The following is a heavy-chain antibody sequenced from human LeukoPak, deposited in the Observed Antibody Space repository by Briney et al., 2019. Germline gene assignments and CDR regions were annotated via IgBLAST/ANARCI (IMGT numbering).Heavy chain of an antibody. J-gene: IGHJ6*03. CDR1: GFTFSSYN. CDR2: ISSSSTYI. V-gene: IGHV3-21*04. Sequence: GGSLRLSCAASGFTFSSYNMHWVRQAPGKGLEWVSSISSSSTYIYYADSVRGRFTISRDNAQNSLYLQMSSLRAEDTAVYYCARAPGKGASYYYYYMDVWGKGTTVTVSS. CDR3: ARAPGKGASYYYYYMDV.